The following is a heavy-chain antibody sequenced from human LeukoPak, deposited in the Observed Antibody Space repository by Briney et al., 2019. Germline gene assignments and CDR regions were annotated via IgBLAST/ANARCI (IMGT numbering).Heavy chain of an antibody. D-gene: IGHD3-10*01. CDR1: GFTFSSYA. J-gene: IGHJ4*02. CDR2: ISGSGDST. CDR3: AKEVYNSGSYPSHFEY. V-gene: IGHV3-23*01. Sequence: GSLRLSCAASGFTFSSYAMSWVRQAPGKGLEWVSTISGSGDSTNYADSVKGRFTISRDNSKNTLFLQMNSLRAEDTAVFYCAKEVYNSGSYPSHFEYWGQGTLVTVSS.